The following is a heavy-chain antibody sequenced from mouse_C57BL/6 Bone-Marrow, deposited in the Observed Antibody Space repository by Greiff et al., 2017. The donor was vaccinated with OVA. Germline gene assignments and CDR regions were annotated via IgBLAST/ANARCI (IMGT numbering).Heavy chain of an antibody. J-gene: IGHJ3*01. CDR3: ARHGGSRRFAY. V-gene: IGHV5-6*01. Sequence: EVMLVESGGDLVKPGGSLKLSCAASGFTFSSYGMSWVRQTPDKRLEWVAPISSGGSYTSYPDSVKGRFTISRDNAKNTLYLQMSSLKSEDTAMYDCARHGGSRRFAYWGQGTLVTVSA. CDR1: GFTFSSYG. CDR2: ISSGGSYT.